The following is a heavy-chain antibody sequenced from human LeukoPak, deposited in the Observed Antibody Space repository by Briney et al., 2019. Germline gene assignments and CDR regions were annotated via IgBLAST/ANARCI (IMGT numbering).Heavy chain of an antibody. Sequence: GGSLRLSCAASGFTFSSYAMHWVRQAPGKGLEWVAVISYDGSIKYYADSVKGRFTISRDNSKNTLYLQMNSLRAEDTAVYYCARFYANEWELPHWGQGTLVTVSS. CDR1: GFTFSSYA. CDR2: ISYDGSIK. CDR3: ARFYANEWELPH. J-gene: IGHJ4*02. D-gene: IGHD1-26*01. V-gene: IGHV3-30*04.